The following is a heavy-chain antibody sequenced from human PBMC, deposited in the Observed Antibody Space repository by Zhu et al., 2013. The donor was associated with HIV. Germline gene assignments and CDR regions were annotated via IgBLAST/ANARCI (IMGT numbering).Heavy chain of an antibody. D-gene: IGHD1-26*01. CDR2: INPNSGDT. CDR3: ATVYHVGSFDY. CDR1: GYTFNSFY. V-gene: IGHV1-2*02. J-gene: IGHJ4*02. Sequence: QVQLVQSGAELKKPGASVKVSCKASGYTFNSFYMHWVRQAPGQGLEWMGWINPNSGDTNYAQKFQGRVTMTRDTSIRTGYMELSGLTSDDTAVYYCATVYHVGSFDYWGQGALVSVSS.